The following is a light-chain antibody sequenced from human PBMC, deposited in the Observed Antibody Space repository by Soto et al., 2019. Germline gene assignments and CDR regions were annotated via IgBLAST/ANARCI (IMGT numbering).Light chain of an antibody. CDR2: EVN. CDR1: SSDVGAYIY. CDR3: ISYAGNHNLV. Sequence: QSALTQPPSASGSPGQSVTISCTGTSSDVGAYIYVSWYQQHPGTAPKLIIYEVNKPPSGVPDRFSGSRSGNTASLTVSGLQPEDAADYYCISYAGNHNLVFGGGTKLTVL. V-gene: IGLV2-8*01. J-gene: IGLJ2*01.